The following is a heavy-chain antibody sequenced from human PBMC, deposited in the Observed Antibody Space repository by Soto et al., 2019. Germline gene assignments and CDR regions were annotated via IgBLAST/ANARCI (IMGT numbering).Heavy chain of an antibody. CDR2: IIPIFGTA. J-gene: IGHJ2*01. CDR1: GGTFSSYA. CDR3: ARLPYYYDSSGYPPWHFDL. Sequence: QVQLVQSGAEVKKPGSSVKVSCKASGGTFSSYAISWVRQAPGQGLEWMGGIIPIFGTANYAQKFQGRVTITADESTSTAYMELSSLRSEDTAVYYCARLPYYYDSSGYPPWHFDLWGRGTLVTVSS. V-gene: IGHV1-69*01. D-gene: IGHD3-22*01.